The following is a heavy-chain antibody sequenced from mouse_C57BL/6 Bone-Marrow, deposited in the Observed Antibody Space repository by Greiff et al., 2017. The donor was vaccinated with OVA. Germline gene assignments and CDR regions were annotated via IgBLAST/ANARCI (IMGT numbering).Heavy chain of an antibody. J-gene: IGHJ3*01. D-gene: IGHD1-1*01. CDR2: IYPRSGNT. V-gene: IGHV1-81*01. CDR1: GYTFTSYG. CDR3: AILLRYLFAY. Sequence: QVQLQQSGAELARPGASVKLSCKASGYTFTSYGISWVKQRTGQGLEWIGEIYPRSGNTYYNEKFKGKATLTADKSSSTAYMELRSLTSEDSAVYFCAILLRYLFAYWGQGTLVTVSA.